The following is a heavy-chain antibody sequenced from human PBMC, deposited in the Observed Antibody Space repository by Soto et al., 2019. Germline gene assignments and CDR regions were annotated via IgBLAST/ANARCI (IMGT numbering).Heavy chain of an antibody. CDR1: GFTFSSYA. V-gene: IGHV3-23*01. Sequence: GGSLRLSCAASGFTFSSYAMSWVRQAPGKGLEWVSAISGSGGSTYYADSVKGRFTISRDNSKNTLYLQMNSLRAEDTAVYYCAKDHIAAVYYYYYGMDGWGQGTTVTVSS. D-gene: IGHD6-13*01. J-gene: IGHJ6*02. CDR3: AKDHIAAVYYYYYGMDG. CDR2: ISGSGGST.